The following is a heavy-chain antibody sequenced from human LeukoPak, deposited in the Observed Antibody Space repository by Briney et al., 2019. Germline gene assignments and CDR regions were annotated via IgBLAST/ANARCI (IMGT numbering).Heavy chain of an antibody. CDR1: GGSTSSRNW. J-gene: IGHJ4*02. Sequence: SGTLSLTCAVSGGSTSSRNWWSWVRQPPGKGLEWIGEIYHSGSTNYNPSLKSRITISVDKSKNPFSLKLSSVTAADTAVYYCARVKARATMGVYFDYWGQGTLVTVSS. CDR3: ARVKARATMGVYFDY. CDR2: IYHSGST. D-gene: IGHD3-16*01. V-gene: IGHV4-4*02.